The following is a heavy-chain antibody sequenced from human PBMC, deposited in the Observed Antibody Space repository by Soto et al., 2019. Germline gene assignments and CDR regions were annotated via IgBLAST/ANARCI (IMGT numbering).Heavy chain of an antibody. D-gene: IGHD4-4*01. CDR2: IWYDGSNK. CDR1: GFTFSSYG. J-gene: IGHJ4*02. Sequence: QVQLVESGGGVVQPGRSLRLSCAASGFTFSSYGMHWVRQAPGKGLEWVAVIWYDGSNKYYADSVKGRFTISRDNSKNTLYLQMNSLRAEDTAVYYCARDLYYSNMVYWGQGTLVTVSS. CDR3: ARDLYYSNMVY. V-gene: IGHV3-33*01.